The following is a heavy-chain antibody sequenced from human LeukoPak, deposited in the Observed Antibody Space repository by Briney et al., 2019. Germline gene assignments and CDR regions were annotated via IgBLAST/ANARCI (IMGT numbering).Heavy chain of an antibody. Sequence: GGFLRLSCVVSGFTFRNSWMHWVRQAPGKGLVWVSRISGDGGSPSYADSVQGRFTISRDNAKNILYLEMNSLRAEDTATYYCARGGQAATGWHYFDYWGQGALVTVSS. J-gene: IGHJ4*02. CDR3: ARGGQAATGWHYFDY. D-gene: IGHD2-15*01. CDR2: ISGDGGSP. V-gene: IGHV3-74*01. CDR1: GFTFRNSW.